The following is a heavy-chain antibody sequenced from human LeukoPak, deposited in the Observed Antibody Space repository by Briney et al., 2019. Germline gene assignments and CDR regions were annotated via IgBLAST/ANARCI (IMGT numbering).Heavy chain of an antibody. CDR1: GGSFISYY. V-gene: IGHV4-59*01. Sequence: SETLSLTCSASGGSFISYYWNWVRQPPGQGLEWIGYIYYSGSTNYNPSLKSRVTISVDTSKHQFSLKLSSVIAADTAVYYCARIYGRPPRFDPWGQGTLVTVSS. J-gene: IGHJ5*02. D-gene: IGHD3-10*01. CDR3: ARIYGRPPRFDP. CDR2: IYYSGST.